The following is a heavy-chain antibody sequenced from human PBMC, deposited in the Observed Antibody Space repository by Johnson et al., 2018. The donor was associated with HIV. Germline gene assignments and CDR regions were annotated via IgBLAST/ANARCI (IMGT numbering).Heavy chain of an antibody. D-gene: IGHD3-22*01. V-gene: IGHV3-15*01. Sequence: VQLVESGGGLVKPGGSLRLSCAASGFTFSNAWMSWVRQAPGKGLEWVGLIKSKTDGGTTDYAAPVKGRFTISRDDSKNTLYLQMNSLKTEDTAVYYCTQRLGIWGQGTMVTVSS. J-gene: IGHJ3*02. CDR2: IKSKTDGGTT. CDR3: TQRLGI. CDR1: GFTFSNAW.